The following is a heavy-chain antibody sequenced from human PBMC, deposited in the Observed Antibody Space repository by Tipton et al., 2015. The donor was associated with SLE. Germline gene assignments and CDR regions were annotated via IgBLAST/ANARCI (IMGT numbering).Heavy chain of an antibody. CDR1: GGSISSGSYY. Sequence: TLSLTCTVSGGSISSGSYYWSWIRQSAGKRLEWIGRIYATGSPDHNPSLKNRVTISVDRSKNQISLNLRSVSAADTAVYYCAKDREECVSTTCSKPLDLWGQGTLVTVSS. V-gene: IGHV4-61*02. CDR2: IYATGSP. D-gene: IGHD2/OR15-2a*01. J-gene: IGHJ5*02. CDR3: AKDREECVSTTCSKPLDL.